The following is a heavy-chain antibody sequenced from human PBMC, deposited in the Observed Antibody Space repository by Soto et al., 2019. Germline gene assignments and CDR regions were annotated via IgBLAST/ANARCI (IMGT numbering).Heavy chain of an antibody. V-gene: IGHV3-21*01. CDR2: ISSSSSYI. CDR1: GFTFSSYS. D-gene: IGHD2-2*01. Sequence: EVQLVESGGGLVKPGGSLRLSCAASGFTFSSYSMNWVRQAPGKGLEWVSSISSSSSYIYYADSVKGRFTISRDNAKNAMYLQMNSLGAEDKAVYYCAREPVVVVPAARYYYYYYMDVWGKGGTVAVSS. CDR3: AREPVVVVPAARYYYYYYMDV. J-gene: IGHJ6*03.